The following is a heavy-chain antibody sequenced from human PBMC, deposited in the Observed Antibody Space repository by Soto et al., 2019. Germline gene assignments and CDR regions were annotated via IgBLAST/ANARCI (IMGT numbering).Heavy chain of an antibody. CDR1: GFTFSRYV. V-gene: IGHV3-23*01. CDR3: AILNWIPFDY. D-gene: IGHD1-1*01. J-gene: IGHJ4*02. Sequence: EVQLLESGGGLVQPRGSLRLPCTASGFTFSRYVMSWVRQAPGKGLEWVSAISGSGGSTYYADSVKGRFTISRDNSKNTLYLQMNSLRAEDTAVYYCAILNWIPFDYWGQGTLVTVSS. CDR2: ISGSGGST.